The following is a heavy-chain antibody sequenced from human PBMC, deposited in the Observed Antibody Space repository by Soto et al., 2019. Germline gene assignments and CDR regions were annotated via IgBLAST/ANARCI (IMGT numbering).Heavy chain of an antibody. CDR1: GVSISSYY. V-gene: IGHV4-59*08. Sequence: PSETLSLTCTVSGVSISSYYWSWIRQPPGKGLEWIGYIYYSGSTNYNPSLKSRVTISVDTSKNQFSLKLSSVTAADTAVYYCARHHDSWGQGTPVTVSS. CDR3: ARHHDS. J-gene: IGHJ4*02. CDR2: IYYSGST.